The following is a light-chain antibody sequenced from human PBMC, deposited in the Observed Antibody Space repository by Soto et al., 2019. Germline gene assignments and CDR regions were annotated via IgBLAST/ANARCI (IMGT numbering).Light chain of an antibody. J-gene: IGLJ2*01. V-gene: IGLV2-14*01. Sequence: GVSNRFSGSKSGSTASLTISGLQADDEADYYCSYYTKTTTVVFGGGTKLTVL. CDR3: SYYTKTTTVV.